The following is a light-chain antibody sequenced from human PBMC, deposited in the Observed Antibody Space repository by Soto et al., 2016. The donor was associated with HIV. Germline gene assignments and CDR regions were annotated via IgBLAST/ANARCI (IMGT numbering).Light chain of an antibody. CDR1: QSISSY. CDR2: AAS. V-gene: IGKV1-39*01. J-gene: IGKJ3*01. Sequence: DIQMTQSPSSLSASVGDRVTITCRASQSISSYLNWYQQKPGKAPNLLIHAASSLHTGVPSRFSGSGSGTDFTLTISSLQPEDFATYYCQQSFSTPRTFGPGTKVDI. CDR3: QQSFSTPRT.